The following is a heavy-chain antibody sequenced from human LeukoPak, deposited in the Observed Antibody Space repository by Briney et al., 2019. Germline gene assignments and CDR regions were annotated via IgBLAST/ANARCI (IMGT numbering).Heavy chain of an antibody. V-gene: IGHV4-31*03. CDR2: IYYSGST. Sequence: MTSQTLSLTCTVSGCSISSGGYYWSWIRQHQGKGLEWIGYIYYSGSTYYNPSLKSRVTISVDTSKNQFSLKLSSVTAADTAVYYCARYYSSGWYWFDPWGQGTLVTVSS. J-gene: IGHJ5*02. CDR1: GCSISSGGYY. D-gene: IGHD6-19*01. CDR3: ARYYSSGWYWFDP.